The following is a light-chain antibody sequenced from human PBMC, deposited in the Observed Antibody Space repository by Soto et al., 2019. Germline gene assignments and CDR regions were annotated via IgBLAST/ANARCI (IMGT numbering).Light chain of an antibody. CDR3: QQYNSWPQT. CDR2: DAS. CDR1: QSVYNNN. J-gene: IGKJ1*01. V-gene: IGKV3-15*01. Sequence: TQSPGTLSLSPVQGATPSWRASQSVYNNNLAWYQQKPGQAPRLLIYDASTRATDIPARFSGSGSGTEFTLTSGSLKSEDFAVYYCQQYNSWPQTFGQGTKVEIK.